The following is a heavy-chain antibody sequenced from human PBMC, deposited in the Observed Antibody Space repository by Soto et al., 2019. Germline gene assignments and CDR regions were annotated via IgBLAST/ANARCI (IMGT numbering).Heavy chain of an antibody. Sequence: GGSLRLSCAASGFTVSSNYMSWVRQAPGKGLEWVPVIYSGGSTYYADSVKGRFTISRDNSMNTLYLQMDSLRAEDTAVYYCAKDGDSSRRPFDSWGQGTLVTVSS. CDR3: AKDGDSSRRPFDS. D-gene: IGHD3-22*01. CDR1: GFTVSSNY. CDR2: IYSGGST. V-gene: IGHV3-53*01. J-gene: IGHJ4*02.